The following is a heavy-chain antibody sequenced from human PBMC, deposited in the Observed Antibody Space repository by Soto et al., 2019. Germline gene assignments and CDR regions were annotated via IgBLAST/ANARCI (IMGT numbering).Heavy chain of an antibody. CDR1: GFTFSSYW. Sequence: PGGSLRLSCAASGFTFSSYWMHWVRQAPGKGLVWVSRINSDGSSTSYADSVKGRFTISRDNVKNTLYLQMNSLRAEDTAVYYCARGQAWIQLYRDAFDIWGQGTMVTVSS. CDR2: INSDGSST. D-gene: IGHD5-18*01. J-gene: IGHJ3*02. V-gene: IGHV3-74*01. CDR3: ARGQAWIQLYRDAFDI.